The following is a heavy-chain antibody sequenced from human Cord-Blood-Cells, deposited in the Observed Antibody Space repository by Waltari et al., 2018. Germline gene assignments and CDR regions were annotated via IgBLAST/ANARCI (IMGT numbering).Heavy chain of an antibody. CDR2: IIPIFGTA. V-gene: IGHV1-69*01. D-gene: IGHD3-16*02. Sequence: QVQLVQSGAEVKKPGSSVKVSCKASGGTFSSYAISWVRQAPGQGLEWMGGIIPIFGTANYAQKFQCRVTITADESTSTAYMELSSLRSEDTAVYYCAGGHDYVWGSYRYYFDYWGQGTLVTVSS. J-gene: IGHJ4*02. CDR1: GGTFSSYA. CDR3: AGGHDYVWGSYRYYFDY.